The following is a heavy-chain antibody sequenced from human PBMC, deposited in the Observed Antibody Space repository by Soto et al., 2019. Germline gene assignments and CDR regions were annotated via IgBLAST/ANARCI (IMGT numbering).Heavy chain of an antibody. CDR1: GGSIGNGGYS. CDR3: ARGTAQPYYFDS. Sequence: QLQLQESGSGLVKPSQTLSLTCAVSGGSIGNGGYSWSWIRQPPGKGLEWIGNIFHSGSTYYNPSIERRVTMSVDRSKNQFSLDRSSVTAADTAVYYCARGTAQPYYFDSWGQGTMVTVSS. V-gene: IGHV4-30-2*01. CDR2: IFHSGST. J-gene: IGHJ4*02.